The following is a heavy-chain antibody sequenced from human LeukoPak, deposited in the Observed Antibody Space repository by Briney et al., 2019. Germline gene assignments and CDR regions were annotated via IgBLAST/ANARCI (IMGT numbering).Heavy chain of an antibody. Sequence: ASVKVSCKASGYTFTSYGISWVRQAPGQGLEWMGWISAYNGNTNYAQKLQGRVTMTTDTSTSTAYMELGSLRSDDTAVYYCARDFDAYDSSGYGWFDPWGQGTLVTVSS. CDR1: GYTFTSYG. CDR2: ISAYNGNT. D-gene: IGHD3-22*01. J-gene: IGHJ5*02. CDR3: ARDFDAYDSSGYGWFDP. V-gene: IGHV1-18*01.